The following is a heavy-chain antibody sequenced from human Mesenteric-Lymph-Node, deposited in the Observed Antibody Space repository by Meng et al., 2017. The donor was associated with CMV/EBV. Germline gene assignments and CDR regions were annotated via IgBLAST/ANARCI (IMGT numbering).Heavy chain of an antibody. D-gene: IGHD3-16*01. Sequence: SLKISCAASGFTFNNYGLIWVRQAPGKGLEWVSSISGSSSYKYYADSLNGRFTVSRDNAKNSLYLQMNSLRAEDTALYYCAREGAWGQGTLVTVSS. CDR1: GFTFNNYG. V-gene: IGHV3-21*04. J-gene: IGHJ1*01. CDR3: AREGA. CDR2: ISGSSSYK.